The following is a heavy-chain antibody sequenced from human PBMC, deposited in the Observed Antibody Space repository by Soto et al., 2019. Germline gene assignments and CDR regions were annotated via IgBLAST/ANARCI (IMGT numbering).Heavy chain of an antibody. D-gene: IGHD6-13*01. CDR2: IYYNGNT. J-gene: IGHJ4*02. Sequence: PSETLSLTCTVSGGSISGFYWSWIRQPPGKGLEWVGYIYYNGNTNYNPSLKSRVTISLDTSKNQFSLRLSSVTAADTAVYYCARGWDLAAAAAYFDYWGQGTLVTVSS. V-gene: IGHV4-59*01. CDR1: GGSISGFY. CDR3: ARGWDLAAAAAYFDY.